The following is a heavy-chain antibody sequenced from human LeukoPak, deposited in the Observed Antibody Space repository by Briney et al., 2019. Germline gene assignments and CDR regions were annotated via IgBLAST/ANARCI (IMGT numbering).Heavy chain of an antibody. CDR1: GYTFTGYY. J-gene: IGHJ4*02. D-gene: IGHD3-10*01. CDR3: ARAVGYYGSGSSNDY. V-gene: IGHV1-2*06. CDR2: FSPNSGAT. Sequence: ASVKVSCKASGYTFTGYYIHWVRQAPGQGLEWMGRFSPNSGATNYAQKFQARVTMTRDTSTSTVYMELSSLRSEDTAVYYCARAVGYYGSGSSNDYWGQGTLVTVSS.